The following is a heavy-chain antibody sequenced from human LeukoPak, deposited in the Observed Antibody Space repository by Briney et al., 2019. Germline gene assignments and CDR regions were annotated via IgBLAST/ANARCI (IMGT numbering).Heavy chain of an antibody. CDR2: ISTTGST. J-gene: IGHJ4*02. CDR1: GGSIGSGSDY. V-gene: IGHV4-61*02. D-gene: IGHD3-10*01. Sequence: SETLSLTCSVSGGSIGSGSDYWSWTRQPAGKGLEWIGRISTTGSTNYNPSLKNRVTISVDTSRNQFSLKLSSVTAADTAVYYCARETYSGSPPYHFDYWGQGTLVTVSS. CDR3: ARETYSGSPPYHFDY.